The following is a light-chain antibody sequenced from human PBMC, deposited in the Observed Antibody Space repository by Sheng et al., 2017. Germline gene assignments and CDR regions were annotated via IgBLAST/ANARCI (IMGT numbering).Light chain of an antibody. Sequence: EIVMTQSPATLSVSPGQRATLSCRASQGVGINLAWYQHKPGQAPXLLIYGASTRATGIPATFSGSGSGRDFTLTISSLQSEDFAVYYCQQYNNWPRTFGPGTKVDIK. J-gene: IGKJ3*01. CDR1: QGVGIN. V-gene: IGKV3-15*01. CDR2: GAS. CDR3: QQYNNWPRT.